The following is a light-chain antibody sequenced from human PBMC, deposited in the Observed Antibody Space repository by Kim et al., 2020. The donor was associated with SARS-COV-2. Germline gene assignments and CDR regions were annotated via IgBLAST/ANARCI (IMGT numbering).Light chain of an antibody. CDR1: SSNIGSNT. CDR3: AAWDDSLNGYVV. V-gene: IGLV1-44*01. CDR2: SNN. Sequence: QSVLTQPPSASGTPGQRVTISCSGSSSNIGSNTVNWYHQLPGTAPKLLIYSNNQRPSGVPDRFSGSKSGTSASLAISGLQSEDEADYYCAAWDDSLNGYVVFGGGTQLTVL. J-gene: IGLJ2*01.